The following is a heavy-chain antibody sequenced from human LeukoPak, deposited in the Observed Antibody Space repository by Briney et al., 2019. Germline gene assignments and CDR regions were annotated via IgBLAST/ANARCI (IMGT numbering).Heavy chain of an antibody. J-gene: IGHJ4*02. CDR3: LGGGQFDY. Sequence: GRSLRLSCAASGFTFSSYAMHWVRQAPGKGLEWVAVISYDGSNKYYADSVKGRFTISRDNSKNTLYLQMNSLRAEDTAVYYCLGGGQFDYWGQGTLVTVSS. CDR2: ISYDGSNK. D-gene: IGHD3-16*01. CDR1: GFTFSSYA. V-gene: IGHV3-30-3*01.